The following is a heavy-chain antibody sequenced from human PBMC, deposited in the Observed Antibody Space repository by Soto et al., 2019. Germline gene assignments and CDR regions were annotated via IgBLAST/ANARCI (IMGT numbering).Heavy chain of an antibody. Sequence: SETLSLTCTVSGGSISSSSYYWGWIRQPPGKGLEWIGSIYYSGSTYYNPSLKSRVTISVDTSKNQFSLKLSSVTAADTAVYYCARHKGYSSESLPYNWFDPWGQGTLVTVSS. CDR2: IYYSGST. CDR3: ARHKGYSSESLPYNWFDP. D-gene: IGHD6-25*01. J-gene: IGHJ5*02. V-gene: IGHV4-39*01. CDR1: GGSISSSSYY.